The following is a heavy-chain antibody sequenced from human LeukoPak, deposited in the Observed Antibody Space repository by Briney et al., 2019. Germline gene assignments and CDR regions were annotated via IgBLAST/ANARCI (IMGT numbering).Heavy chain of an antibody. D-gene: IGHD3-10*01. V-gene: IGHV4-59*01. Sequence: PSETLSLTCTVSGGSISSYYWSWIRQPPGKGLEWIGYIYYSGSTNYNPSLKSRVTISVDTSKNQFSLKLSSVTAADTAVYYCARVDYGSGSTNDAFDIWGQGTMVTVSS. CDR3: ARVDYGSGSTNDAFDI. CDR2: IYYSGST. J-gene: IGHJ3*02. CDR1: GGSISSYY.